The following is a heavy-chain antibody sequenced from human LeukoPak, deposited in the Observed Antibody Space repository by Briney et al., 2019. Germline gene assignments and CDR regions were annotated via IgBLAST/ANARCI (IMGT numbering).Heavy chain of an antibody. J-gene: IGHJ3*02. CDR2: FDPEDGET. CDR1: GYTLTELS. V-gene: IGHV1-24*01. Sequence: ASVKVSCKVSGYTLTELSMHWVRQAPGKGLEWMAGFDPEDGETIYAQKFQGRVTMTEDTSTDTAYMELSSLRSEDTAVYYCATAASGSPLSNAFDIWGQGTMVTVSS. CDR3: ATAASGSPLSNAFDI. D-gene: IGHD1-26*01.